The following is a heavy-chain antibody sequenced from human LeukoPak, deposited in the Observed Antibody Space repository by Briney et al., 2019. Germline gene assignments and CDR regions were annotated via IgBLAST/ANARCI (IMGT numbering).Heavy chain of an antibody. CDR2: VHYSEID. CDR3: ARVVPDGHSDY. D-gene: IGHD5-24*01. Sequence: PSETLSLTCTASGGSINRDYWSWIRQPPGKGLEWIGYVHYSEIDQYNPSLRSRVTISMDTPRNQISLTVTSATAADTAVYFCARVVPDGHSDYWGQGTLVTVSS. V-gene: IGHV4-59*13. CDR1: GGSINRDY. J-gene: IGHJ4*02.